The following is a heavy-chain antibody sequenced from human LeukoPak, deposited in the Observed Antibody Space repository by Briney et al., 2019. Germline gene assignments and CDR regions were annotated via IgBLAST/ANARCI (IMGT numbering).Heavy chain of an antibody. CDR3: SEILNY. CDR2: INQDGGET. J-gene: IGHJ4*02. V-gene: IGHV3-7*01. Sequence: PGGSLRLSCEVSGFTFATSWMDWVRQALGKGLEWVANINQDGGETNYVDSVKGRFTISRDNTKNSLYLQMNSLRAEDTAVYYCSEILNYWGQGTLVTVSS. CDR1: GFTFATSW.